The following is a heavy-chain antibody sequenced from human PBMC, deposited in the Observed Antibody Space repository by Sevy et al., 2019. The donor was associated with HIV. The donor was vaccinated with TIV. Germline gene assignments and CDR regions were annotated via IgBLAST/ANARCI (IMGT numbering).Heavy chain of an antibody. CDR2: MYYSGST. Sequence: SETLSLTCAVSGDSISGYYWGWIRQPPGKGLEWIGSMYYSGSTKYNPSLKSRVTTSVDTSKNQFSVKLSSVTAADTAVYDCARVYSRGREVPGWFDPWGQGTLVTVSS. CDR3: ARVYSRGREVPGWFDP. J-gene: IGHJ5*02. CDR1: GDSISGYY. D-gene: IGHD6-19*01. V-gene: IGHV4-59*13.